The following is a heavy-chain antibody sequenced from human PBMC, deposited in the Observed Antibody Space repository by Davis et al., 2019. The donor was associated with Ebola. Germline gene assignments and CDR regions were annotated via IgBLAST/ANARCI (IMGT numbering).Heavy chain of an antibody. CDR1: GGFVSSGGYS. V-gene: IGHV4-61*08. CDR2: YYYTGST. Sequence: MPSETLSLTCAVSGGFVSSGGYSWSWIRQPPGKGLEWIGYYYYTGSTYYNPSLKSRVTISVDTSKNQFSLKLSSVTAADTAVYYCAREVTMSSAWFDPWGPGTLVTVSS. D-gene: IGHD4/OR15-4a*01. J-gene: IGHJ5*02. CDR3: AREVTMSSAWFDP.